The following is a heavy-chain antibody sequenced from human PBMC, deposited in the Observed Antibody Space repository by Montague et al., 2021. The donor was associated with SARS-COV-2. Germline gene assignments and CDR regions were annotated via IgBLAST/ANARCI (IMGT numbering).Heavy chain of an antibody. J-gene: IGHJ6*02. Sequence: RAISGDSVSSNSATWNWVRQSPSRGLEWLGRTYYRFKWYNDYAVSVRGRVTINPDTSKNQFSPQLNSVTPEDTAIYYCTSGREGNYNVMDVWGQGTTVTVSS. D-gene: IGHD1-1*01. CDR3: TSGREGNYNVMDV. V-gene: IGHV6-1*01. CDR1: GDSVSSNSAT. CDR2: TYYRFKWYN.